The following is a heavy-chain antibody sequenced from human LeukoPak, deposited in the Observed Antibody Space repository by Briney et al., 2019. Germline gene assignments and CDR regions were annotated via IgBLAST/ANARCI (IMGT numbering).Heavy chain of an antibody. Sequence: GGSLRLSCIVSGFTFSSSTMYWVRQAPGKALEWVATVGQGGGDTYYADSVQGRFIISRNNPTNTLFLQMDSVRAEDTAAYYCRPPDYHGMGSPHWSQGTSVTVS. D-gene: IGHD3-10*01. V-gene: IGHV3-23*01. J-gene: IGHJ4*02. CDR2: VGQGGGDT. CDR3: RPPDYHGMGSPH. CDR1: GFTFSSST.